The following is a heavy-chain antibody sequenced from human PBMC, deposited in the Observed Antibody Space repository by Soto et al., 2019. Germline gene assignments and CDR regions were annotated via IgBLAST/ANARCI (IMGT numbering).Heavy chain of an antibody. J-gene: IGHJ4*02. D-gene: IGHD3-10*01. CDR2: INAGNGNT. CDR1: GYTFTSYA. Sequence: QVQLVQSGAEVKKPGASVKVSCKASGYTFTSYAMHWVRQAPGQRLEWMGWINAGNGNTKYSQKSQGRVTITRDTSASTAYMELSSLRSEDTAVYYCARDFSWFGELIASDYWGQGTLVTVSS. V-gene: IGHV1-3*01. CDR3: ARDFSWFGELIASDY.